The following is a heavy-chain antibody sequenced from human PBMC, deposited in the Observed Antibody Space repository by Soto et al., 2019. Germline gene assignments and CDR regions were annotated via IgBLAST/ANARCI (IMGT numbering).Heavy chain of an antibody. V-gene: IGHV1-18*01. Sequence: ASVKVSCKASGYTFTSYGISWVRQAPGQGLEWMGWISAYNGNTNYAQKLQGRVTMTTDTSTSTAYMELRSLRSDDTAVYYCARGRDIVVVPATPYQANWFDTWGQGTLVTVSS. CDR2: ISAYNGNT. D-gene: IGHD2-2*01. CDR1: GYTFTSYG. J-gene: IGHJ5*02. CDR3: ARGRDIVVVPATPYQANWFDT.